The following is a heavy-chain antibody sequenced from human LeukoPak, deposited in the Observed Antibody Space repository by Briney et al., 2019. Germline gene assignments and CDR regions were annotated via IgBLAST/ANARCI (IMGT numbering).Heavy chain of an antibody. J-gene: IGHJ4*02. Sequence: SQTLSLTCTVSGGSISSGDYYWSWIRQPPGKGLEWIGYIYYSGSTYYNPSLKSRVTISVDTSKNQFSLKLSSVTAADTAVYYSARGKIEVGELLVFDYFDYWGQGTLVTVSS. CDR2: IYYSGST. D-gene: IGHD3-10*01. CDR1: GGSISSGDYY. V-gene: IGHV4-30-4*01. CDR3: ARGKIEVGELLVFDYFDY.